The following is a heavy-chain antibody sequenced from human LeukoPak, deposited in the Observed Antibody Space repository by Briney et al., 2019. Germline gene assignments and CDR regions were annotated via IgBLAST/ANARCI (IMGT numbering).Heavy chain of an antibody. V-gene: IGHV3-21*01. D-gene: IGHD3-22*01. J-gene: IGHJ4*02. Sequence: GGSLRLSCAASEFTFSGYSMNWIRQAPGKGLEWVSSFGTRSTSVYHAGSVKGRFAISRDNAENSLYLQMNSLRAEDTALYYCAREVSEGFDFWGQGTLVTVSS. CDR1: EFTFSGYS. CDR3: AREVSEGFDF. CDR2: FGTRSTSV.